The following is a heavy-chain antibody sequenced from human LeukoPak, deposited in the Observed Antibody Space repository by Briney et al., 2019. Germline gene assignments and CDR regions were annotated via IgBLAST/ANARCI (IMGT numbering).Heavy chain of an antibody. CDR3: AVTKGSGSYFYGAFDI. D-gene: IGHD3-10*01. CDR2: IIPIFGRA. CDR1: GGTFSSYA. Sequence: SVKVSCKASGGTFSSYAISWVRQAPGQGLEWMGGIIPIFGRANYAQKFQGRVTITADESTSTAYMELSSLRSEDTAVYYCAVTKGSGSYFYGAFDIWGQGTMVTVSS. J-gene: IGHJ3*02. V-gene: IGHV1-69*13.